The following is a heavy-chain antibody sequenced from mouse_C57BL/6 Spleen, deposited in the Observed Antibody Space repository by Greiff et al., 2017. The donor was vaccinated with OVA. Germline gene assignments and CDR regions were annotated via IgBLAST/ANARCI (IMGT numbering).Heavy chain of an antibody. V-gene: IGHV1-52*01. CDR2: IDPSDSET. Sequence: QVQLQQPGAELVRPGSSVKLSCKASGYTFTSYWMHWVKQRPIQGLEWIGNIDPSDSETHYNQKFKDKATLTVDKSSSTAYMQLSSLTSEDSAVYYCARWGTTVGAYWGQGTLVTVSA. CDR1: GYTFTSYW. D-gene: IGHD1-1*01. CDR3: ARWGTTVGAY. J-gene: IGHJ3*01.